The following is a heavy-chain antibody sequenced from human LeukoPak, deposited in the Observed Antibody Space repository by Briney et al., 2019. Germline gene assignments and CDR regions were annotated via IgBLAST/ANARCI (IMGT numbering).Heavy chain of an antibody. V-gene: IGHV4-59*01. Sequence: PSETLSLTCTVSGGSISSYYCSWIRQPPGKGLEWIGSMYYSGSTNYNPSLKSRATVSEDTSKKQFSLKLSSVTAADTAVYYCARAGYDTSGFWYFDLWGRGTLVTVSS. D-gene: IGHD3-22*01. J-gene: IGHJ2*01. CDR2: MYYSGST. CDR3: ARAGYDTSGFWYFDL. CDR1: GGSISSYY.